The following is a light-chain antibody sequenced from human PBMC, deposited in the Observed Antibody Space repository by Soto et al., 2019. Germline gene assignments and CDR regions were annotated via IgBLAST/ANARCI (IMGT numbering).Light chain of an antibody. CDR1: SSDVGTYNY. CDR2: DVN. J-gene: IGLJ3*02. CDR3: SSYTSSTTLV. V-gene: IGLV2-14*03. Sequence: QSALTQPASVSGSPGQSITISCTGTSSDVGTYNYVSWYQHHPGKAPKLMIYDVNNRSSGVSNRFSGSKSGNTASLTISGLQAEDEADYYCSSYTSSTTLVFGGGTKLTVL.